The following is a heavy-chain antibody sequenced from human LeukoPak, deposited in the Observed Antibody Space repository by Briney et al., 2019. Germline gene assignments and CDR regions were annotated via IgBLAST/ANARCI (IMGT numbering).Heavy chain of an antibody. CDR3: ARDRTVPFDY. J-gene: IGHJ4*02. V-gene: IGHV1-2*02. Sequence: GASVKVSCKASGYTFTSYAMNWVRQAPGQGLEWMGWINPNSGGTNYAQKFQGRVTMTRDTSISTAYMELSRLRSDDTAVYYCARDRTVPFDYWGQGTLVTVSS. CDR1: GYTFTSYA. CDR2: INPNSGGT. D-gene: IGHD2-2*01.